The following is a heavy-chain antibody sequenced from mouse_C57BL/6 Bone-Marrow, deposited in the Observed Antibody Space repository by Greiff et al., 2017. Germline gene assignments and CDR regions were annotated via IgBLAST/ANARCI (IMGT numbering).Heavy chain of an antibody. J-gene: IGHJ1*03. CDR3: VIDPLYEGSRGGYFDV. V-gene: IGHV10-3*01. CDR2: IRSKSSNYAT. D-gene: IGHD1-1*01. Sequence: EVQLQESGGGLVQPKGSLQLSCAASGFTFNTYAMHWVRPAPGRGLEWVARIRSKSSNYATYYADSVKDRFTISSVDSQSMLYLQLHTLNPEDTAMYDCVIDPLYEGSRGGYFDVWGTGTTVTVSS. CDR1: GFTFNTYA.